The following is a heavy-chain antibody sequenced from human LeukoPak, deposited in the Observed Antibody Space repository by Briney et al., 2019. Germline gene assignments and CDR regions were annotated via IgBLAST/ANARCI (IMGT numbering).Heavy chain of an antibody. Sequence: SETLSLTCTVSGGSISSSSYYWGWIRQPPGKGLEWIGSIYYSGSIYYNPSLKSRVTLSVDTSKNQFSLKLSSVTAADTAVYYCARHLRGDYQLRPQDYWGQGALVTVSS. CDR1: GGSISSSSYY. V-gene: IGHV4-39*01. CDR2: IYYSGSI. D-gene: IGHD4/OR15-4a*01. J-gene: IGHJ4*02. CDR3: ARHLRGDYQLRPQDY.